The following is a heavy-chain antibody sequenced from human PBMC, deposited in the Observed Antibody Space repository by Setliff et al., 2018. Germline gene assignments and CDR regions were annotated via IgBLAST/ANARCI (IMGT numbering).Heavy chain of an antibody. V-gene: IGHV3-7*01. CDR3: ARDRGGGLYDY. D-gene: IGHD3-16*01. Sequence: GGSLRLSCAVSGFIFSSYEMNWVRQTPGRGLEWVATIKQDGSEKFYADSVKGRFTISRDNAKNSLFLQMNSLRAEDTAIYFCARDRGGGLYDYWGLGTLVTVSS. CDR1: GFIFSSYE. J-gene: IGHJ4*02. CDR2: IKQDGSEK.